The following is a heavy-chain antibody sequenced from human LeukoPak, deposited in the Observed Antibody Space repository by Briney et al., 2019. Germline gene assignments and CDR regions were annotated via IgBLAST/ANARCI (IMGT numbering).Heavy chain of an antibody. Sequence: GRSLRLSCAASGFTFSSYAMHWVRQAPGKGLEWLAVISYDGSNKYYADSVNGRFTISRDNSKNTLYLQMNSLRAEDTAVYYCARDRYYDAFDIWGQGTMVTVSS. V-gene: IGHV3-30-3*01. D-gene: IGHD2-8*01. J-gene: IGHJ3*02. CDR3: ARDRYYDAFDI. CDR2: ISYDGSNK. CDR1: GFTFSSYA.